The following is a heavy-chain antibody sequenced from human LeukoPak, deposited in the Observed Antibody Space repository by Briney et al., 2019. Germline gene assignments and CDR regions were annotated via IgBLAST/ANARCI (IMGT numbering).Heavy chain of an antibody. CDR1: GFTFSSYG. V-gene: IGHV3-30*02. J-gene: IGHJ2*01. Sequence: GGSLRLSCAASGFTFSSYGMHWVRQAQGRGRGWGAVIWYGGSNKYYADFVKGRFTISRDNSKTTLYLQMNSLRAEDTAVYYCAKEPNWGDWYFDLWGRGTLVTVSS. CDR3: AKEPNWGDWYFDL. CDR2: IWYGGSNK. D-gene: IGHD7-27*01.